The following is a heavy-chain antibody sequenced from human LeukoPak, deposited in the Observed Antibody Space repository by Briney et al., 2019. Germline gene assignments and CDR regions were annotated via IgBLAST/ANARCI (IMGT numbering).Heavy chain of an antibody. J-gene: IGHJ4*02. D-gene: IGHD1-26*01. CDR1: GGTFSSYA. V-gene: IGHV1-69*06. CDR3: ARDRGGATTFDY. Sequence: ASVKVSCKASGGTFSSYAISWVRQAPGQGLEWMGGIIPIFGTANYAQKFQGRVTITADKSTSTAYMELRSLRSDDTAVYYCARDRGGATTFDYWGQGTLVTVSS. CDR2: IIPIFGTA.